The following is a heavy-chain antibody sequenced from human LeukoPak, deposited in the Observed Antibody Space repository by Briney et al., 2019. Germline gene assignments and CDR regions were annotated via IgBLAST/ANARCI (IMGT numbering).Heavy chain of an antibody. Sequence: PSETLSLTCTVSGGSFSSGSYYWSWIRQPPGKGLEWIVYIYYSGSTNYTPSLKSRVTISAYTSKNQLYLKPISVTAADTAKYSCARGRENSNFWSGYYDDWGQGTLVTVSS. CDR2: IYYSGST. V-gene: IGHV4-61*01. J-gene: IGHJ4*02. D-gene: IGHD3-3*01. CDR3: ARGRENSNFWSGYYDD. CDR1: GGSFSSGSYY.